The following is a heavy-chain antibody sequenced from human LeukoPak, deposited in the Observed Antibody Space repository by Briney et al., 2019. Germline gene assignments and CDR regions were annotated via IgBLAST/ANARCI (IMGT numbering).Heavy chain of an antibody. D-gene: IGHD2/OR15-2a*01. CDR2: IRYDGSIK. CDR1: GFTFRNYG. Sequence: GGSLRLSCAASGFTFRNYGMHWVRLAPGKGLEWVAFIRYDGSIKYYVDSVKGRFTVSRDNSKNTLYLQMNSLRAEDTAVYYCAKDVNVRGDYFDYWGQGTLVTVSS. J-gene: IGHJ4*02. V-gene: IGHV3-30*02. CDR3: AKDVNVRGDYFDY.